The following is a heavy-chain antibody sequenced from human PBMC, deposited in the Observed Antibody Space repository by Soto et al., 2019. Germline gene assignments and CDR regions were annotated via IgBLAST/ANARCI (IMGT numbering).Heavy chain of an antibody. CDR3: ATEVSTYGDRSSWYPRAYDY. Sequence: ASVKVSCLVSGYTLTELSMHWVRQAPGKGLEWMGGFDPEDGETIYAQKFQGRVTMTEDTSTDTAYMELSSLRSEDTAVYYCATEVSTYGDRSSWYPRAYDYWRQGTLVTVSA. CDR2: FDPEDGET. CDR1: GYTLTELS. D-gene: IGHD6-13*01. J-gene: IGHJ4*02. V-gene: IGHV1-24*01.